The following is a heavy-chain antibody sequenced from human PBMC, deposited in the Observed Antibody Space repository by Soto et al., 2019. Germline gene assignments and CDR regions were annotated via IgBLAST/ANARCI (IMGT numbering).Heavy chain of an antibody. V-gene: IGHV3-30*18. Sequence: GGSLRLSCAASGFTFSSYGMHWVRQAPGKGLEWVALISYDGSNKYYTDSVKGRFTISRDNSKNTLYLQMNSLRAEDTAVYYCAKCALDGGPSTGYYGMDVWGQGTTVTVSS. CDR2: ISYDGSNK. J-gene: IGHJ6*02. CDR3: AKCALDGGPSTGYYGMDV. D-gene: IGHD2-8*02. CDR1: GFTFSSYG.